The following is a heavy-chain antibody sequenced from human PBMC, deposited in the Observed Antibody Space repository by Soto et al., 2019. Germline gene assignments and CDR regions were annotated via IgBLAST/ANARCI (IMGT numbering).Heavy chain of an antibody. CDR1: GFSISSYS. CDR3: ARELHAGYSVDH. J-gene: IGHJ4*02. Sequence: QVQLVESGGGVVQPGRSLRLSCAASGFSISSYSMHWVRQAPGKGLEWVAVISNDGNYKYYADSVKGRFTISRDNSKNPLYLQMNSLRAEDTAVYYCARELHAGYSVDHWGQGTLVTVSS. CDR2: ISNDGNYK. V-gene: IGHV3-30*04. D-gene: IGHD5-18*01.